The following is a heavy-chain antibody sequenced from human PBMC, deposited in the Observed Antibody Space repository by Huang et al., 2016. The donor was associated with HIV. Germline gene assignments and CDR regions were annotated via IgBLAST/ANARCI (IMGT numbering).Heavy chain of an antibody. CDR2: NNYSGST. D-gene: IGHD3-22*01. CDR1: GCSISSGGYY. Sequence: QVHLQESGPGLVKPSQTLSLTCTVSGCSISSGGYYWTWLRQPPGKGLEWIGDNNYSGSTYYNPSLKSRVTISVDTSKNQFSLKVTSMTAADTAVYYCGRFSYYSDSTISQYLQLWGQGALVTVSS. J-gene: IGHJ1*01. CDR3: GRFSYYSDSTISQYLQL. V-gene: IGHV4-30-4*08.